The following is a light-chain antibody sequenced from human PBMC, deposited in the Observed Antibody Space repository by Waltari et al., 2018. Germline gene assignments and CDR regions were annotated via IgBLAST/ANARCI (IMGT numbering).Light chain of an antibody. V-gene: IGLV2-23*02. J-gene: IGLJ1*01. CDR2: EVS. Sequence: QSALTQPASVSGSPGQSITISCTGTSSDVGSYNLVSWYQQYPGKVPKLLIYEVSKRPSGVSDRFSGSKSGNTASLTISGLQAEDEADYYCCVYAGGYTGVFGTGTKVTVL. CDR1: SSDVGSYNL. CDR3: CVYAGGYTGV.